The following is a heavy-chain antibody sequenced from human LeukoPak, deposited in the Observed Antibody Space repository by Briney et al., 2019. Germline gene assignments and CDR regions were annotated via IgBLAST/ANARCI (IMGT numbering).Heavy chain of an antibody. CDR1: GFTVSSNY. Sequence: GGSLRLSCAASGFTVSSNYMSWVRQAPGKGLEWVSVIYSGGSTYYADSAKGRFTISRDNSKNTLYLQMNSLRAEDTAVYYCARGYCSSTSCYYDYWGQGTLVTVSS. D-gene: IGHD2-2*01. CDR3: ARGYCSSTSCYYDY. V-gene: IGHV3-66*01. CDR2: IYSGGST. J-gene: IGHJ4*02.